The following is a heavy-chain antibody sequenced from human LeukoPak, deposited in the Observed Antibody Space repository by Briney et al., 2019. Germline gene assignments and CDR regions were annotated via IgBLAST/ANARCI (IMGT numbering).Heavy chain of an antibody. J-gene: IGHJ6*03. D-gene: IGHD2-2*02. CDR2: IYTSGST. CDR1: GGSISSGSYY. CDR3: ARAIRKPIASYYYYYMDV. Sequence: PSETLSLTCTVSGGSISSGSYYWSWIRQPPGKGLEWIGRIYTSGSTNYNPSLKSRVTISVDTSKNQFSLKLSSVTAADTAVYYCARAIRKPIASYYYYYMDVWGKGTTVTVSS. V-gene: IGHV4-61*02.